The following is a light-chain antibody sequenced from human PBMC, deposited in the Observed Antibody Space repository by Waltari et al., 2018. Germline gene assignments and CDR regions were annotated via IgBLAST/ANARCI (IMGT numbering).Light chain of an antibody. Sequence: DIQLTQSPSSLSASVGDSVTITCRASQGMRNTLGWYQQKAGKAPRRLNSGASSLLSGVPSRFSGSGSGTEFTLTISSLQPEDFATYYCLQYDSYPYTFGQGTKLEIK. V-gene: IGKV1-17*01. J-gene: IGKJ2*01. CDR2: GAS. CDR1: QGMRNT. CDR3: LQYDSYPYT.